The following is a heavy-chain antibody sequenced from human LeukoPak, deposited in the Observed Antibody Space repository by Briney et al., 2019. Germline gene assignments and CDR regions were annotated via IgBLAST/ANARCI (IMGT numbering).Heavy chain of an antibody. CDR3: AKRPDSSRNTGY. Sequence: GSLRLSCAASGFVFNNYGLTWVRQAPGKGLEWVSAISNDGGGTTYADFVKGRFTISRDNSKNTLFLQMNSLRAEDTAVYYCAKRPDSSRNTGYWGQGTLVTVSS. J-gene: IGHJ4*02. D-gene: IGHD6-13*01. CDR1: GFVFNNYG. V-gene: IGHV3-23*01. CDR2: ISNDGGGT.